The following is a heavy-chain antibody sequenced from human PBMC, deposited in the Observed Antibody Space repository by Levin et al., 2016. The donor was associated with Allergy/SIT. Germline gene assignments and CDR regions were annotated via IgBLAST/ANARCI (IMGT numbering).Heavy chain of an antibody. CDR1: GGSISSGGYY. CDR2: IFYSGST. Sequence: SETLSLTCTVSGGSISSGGYYWSWIRQHPGKGLEWIGYIFYSGSTYYNPSLKSRVTISVDTSKNQFSLKLSSVTAADTAVYYCARDSGYGDYTPAYYWGQGTLVTVSS. J-gene: IGHJ4*02. CDR3: ARDSGYGDYTPAYY. V-gene: IGHV4-31*03. D-gene: IGHD4-17*01.